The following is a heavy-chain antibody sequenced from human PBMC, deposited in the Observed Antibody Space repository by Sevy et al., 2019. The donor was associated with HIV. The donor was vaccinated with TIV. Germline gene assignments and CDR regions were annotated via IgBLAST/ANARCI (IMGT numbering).Heavy chain of an antibody. CDR1: GFTFSKYS. CDR3: AREGCTKPHDY. CDR2: LSFGCGEI. V-gene: IGHV3-23*01. D-gene: IGHD2-8*01. J-gene: IGHJ4*02. Sequence: GGSLRLSCVASGFTFSKYSMSWVRQPPGKGLEWVSTLSFGCGEINYADSVKGRFTIPRDNSKSSVYLQMNNLRPEDTAVYYCAREGCTKPHDYWGQGTLVTVSS.